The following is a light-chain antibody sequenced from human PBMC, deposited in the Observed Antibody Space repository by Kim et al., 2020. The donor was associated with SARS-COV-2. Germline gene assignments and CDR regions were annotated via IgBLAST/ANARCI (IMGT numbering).Light chain of an antibody. V-gene: IGLV3-21*04. Sequence: APGKTARITWGGSNIGSKSVHWYQQKPGQAPVLVMFYDSDRPSGIPERFSGSNSGNTATLTISRVEAGDEADFYCQVWDSDSEHVVFGGGTKLTVL. CDR3: QVWDSDSEHVV. CDR2: YDS. J-gene: IGLJ2*01. CDR1: NIGSKS.